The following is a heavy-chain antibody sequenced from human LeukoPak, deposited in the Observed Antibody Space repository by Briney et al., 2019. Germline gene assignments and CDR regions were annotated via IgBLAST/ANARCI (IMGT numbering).Heavy chain of an antibody. Sequence: GGSLRLSCAASGFTFSSYAMSWVRQAPGKGREWVSAISDSGGSTYYADSVKGRFTISRDNSKNTLYLQLNSLRAEDTAIYYCAKEATISCCYITSWGQGALVTVSS. D-gene: IGHD2-2*02. CDR3: AKEATISCCYITS. CDR1: GFTFSSYA. V-gene: IGHV3-23*01. CDR2: ISDSGGST. J-gene: IGHJ4*02.